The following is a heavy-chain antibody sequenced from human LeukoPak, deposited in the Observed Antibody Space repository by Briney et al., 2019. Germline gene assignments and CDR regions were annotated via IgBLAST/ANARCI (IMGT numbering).Heavy chain of an antibody. CDR3: ARHVTTTAVSWFDP. CDR2: IYPGDSDT. V-gene: IGHV5-51*01. Sequence: GESLKISCKGSGYSFTSYWIGWVRQMAGKGLEWMGIIYPGDSDTRYSPSFEGQVTISADKSINTAYLQWSSLKASDTAMYYCARHVTTTAVSWFDPWGQGTLVTVSS. CDR1: GYSFTSYW. D-gene: IGHD1-1*01. J-gene: IGHJ5*02.